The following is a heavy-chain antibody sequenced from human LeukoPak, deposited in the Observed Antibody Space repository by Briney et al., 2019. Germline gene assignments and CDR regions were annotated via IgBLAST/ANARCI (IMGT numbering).Heavy chain of an antibody. J-gene: IGHJ4*02. D-gene: IGHD3-9*01. Sequence: GGSLRLSCAASGFTVSSNYMSWVRQAPGKGLEWVSVIYSGGSTYYADSVKGRFTISRDNSKNTLYLQMNSLRAEDTAVYYCARDLGDYGYDILTGYYDYWGQGTLVTVSS. V-gene: IGHV3-53*01. CDR3: ARDLGDYGYDILTGYYDY. CDR2: IYSGGST. CDR1: GFTVSSNY.